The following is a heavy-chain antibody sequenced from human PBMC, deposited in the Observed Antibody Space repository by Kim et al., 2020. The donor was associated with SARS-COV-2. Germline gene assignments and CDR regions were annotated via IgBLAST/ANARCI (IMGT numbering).Heavy chain of an antibody. J-gene: IGHJ4*02. CDR3: AKEGYYDSSGYYRTPYYFDY. V-gene: IGHV3-30*02. D-gene: IGHD3-22*01. Sequence: FTISRDNSKNTLYLQMNSLRAEDTAVYYCAKEGYYDSSGYYRTPYYFDYWGQGTLVTVSS.